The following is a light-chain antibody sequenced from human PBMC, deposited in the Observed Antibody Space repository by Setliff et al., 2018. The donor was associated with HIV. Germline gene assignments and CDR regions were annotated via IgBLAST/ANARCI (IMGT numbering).Light chain of an antibody. J-gene: IGLJ1*01. V-gene: IGLV7-43*01. CDR2: STT. CDR1: TGAVASGHY. Sequence: QAVVTQEPSLTVSPGGTVTPTCASSTGAVASGHYANWFQQKPGQAPRALIYSTTYKHSWTPARFSGSLLGGRAALTLSDMRPEDEAEYYCLLYYGGFYVFGSGTKVTVL. CDR3: LLYYGGFYV.